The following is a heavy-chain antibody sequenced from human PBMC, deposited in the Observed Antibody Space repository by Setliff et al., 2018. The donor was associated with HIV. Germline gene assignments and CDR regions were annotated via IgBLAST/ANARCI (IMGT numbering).Heavy chain of an antibody. CDR3: ARLHDCGGDCYFDY. CDR2: IDPSDSYT. J-gene: IGHJ4*02. V-gene: IGHV5-10-1*04. Sequence: GESLKISCKGSGYSFTSYWISWVRQMPGKGLEWMGRIDPSDSYTNYSPSFEGQVTFSVDTSISTAYLHWSSLKASDTAIYYCARLHDCGGDCYFDYWGQGTMVTVS. D-gene: IGHD2-21*02. CDR1: GYSFTSYW.